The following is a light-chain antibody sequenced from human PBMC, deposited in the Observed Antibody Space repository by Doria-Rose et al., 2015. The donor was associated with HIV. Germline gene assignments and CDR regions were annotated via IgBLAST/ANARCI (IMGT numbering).Light chain of an antibody. V-gene: IGKV3-20*01. CDR3: HQYGTSWT. Sequence: TQSPGTLSLSPGERATLSCRASQSFSSAYLAWYQQNPGQAPSLLIYDGSTRATGIPDRFSASGSGTDFTLTINRLEPEDCALYYCHQYGTSWTFGQGTKVEI. CDR2: DGS. CDR1: QSFSSAY. J-gene: IGKJ1*01.